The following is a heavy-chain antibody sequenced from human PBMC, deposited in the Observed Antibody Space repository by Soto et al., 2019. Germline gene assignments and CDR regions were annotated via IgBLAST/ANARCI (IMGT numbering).Heavy chain of an antibody. CDR1: GFTFSSYS. J-gene: IGHJ5*02. CDR2: ISSSSRSYI. CDR3: ARSPTSNWFDP. Sequence: GGSLRLSCLLSGFTFSSYSMNWVRRAPGKVLEWFSSISSSSRSYIYYADSVKGRFTSSRDNAKNSLYLQMNSLRAEDTVVYYCARSPTSNWFDPWGQGTLVTVSS. V-gene: IGHV3-21*01.